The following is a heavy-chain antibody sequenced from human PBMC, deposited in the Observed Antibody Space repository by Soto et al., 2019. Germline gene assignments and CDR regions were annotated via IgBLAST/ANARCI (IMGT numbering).Heavy chain of an antibody. D-gene: IGHD6-6*01. CDR1: GGSISSYY. Sequence: PSETLSLTCTVSGGSISSYYWSWIRQPPGKGLEWIGYIYYSGSTNYNPSLKSRVTISVDTSKNQFSLKLSSVTAADTAVYYCARGGGGIAARGYFDYWGQGTLVTVSS. CDR2: IYYSGST. V-gene: IGHV4-59*01. CDR3: ARGGGGIAARGYFDY. J-gene: IGHJ4*02.